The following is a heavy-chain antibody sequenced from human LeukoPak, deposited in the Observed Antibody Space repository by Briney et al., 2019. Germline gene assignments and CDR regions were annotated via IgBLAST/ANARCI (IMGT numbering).Heavy chain of an antibody. J-gene: IGHJ3*02. D-gene: IGHD3-22*01. CDR1: GGTFTSYA. CDR2: IIPLLDIS. CDR3: TRALNYYDTSGYSDAFDI. Sequence: ASVKVSCKAPGGTFTSYAISWVRRAPGQGLEWMGRIIPLLDISNYAQKFQGRVTITADKSTSTAYMELSSLRSEDTAVYYCTRALNYYDTSGYSDAFDIWGQGTMVTVSS. V-gene: IGHV1-69*04.